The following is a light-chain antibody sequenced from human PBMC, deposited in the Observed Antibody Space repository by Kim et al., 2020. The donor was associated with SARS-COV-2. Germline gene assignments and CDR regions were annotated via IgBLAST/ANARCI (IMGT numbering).Light chain of an antibody. Sequence: ASGGDRVTITCRASQDFSDYLAWFQQKPGKAPKSLIYAASRLQSGVPSRFSGSGSGTEFTLTISNLQPEDFATYYCQQYKFYQWTFGQGTKVDIK. CDR2: AAS. J-gene: IGKJ1*01. CDR1: QDFSDY. CDR3: QQYKFYQWT. V-gene: IGKV1-16*01.